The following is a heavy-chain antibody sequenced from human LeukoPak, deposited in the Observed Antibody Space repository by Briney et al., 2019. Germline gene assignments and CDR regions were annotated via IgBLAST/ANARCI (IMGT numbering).Heavy chain of an antibody. V-gene: IGHV3-64*01. CDR3: ARDQRGRYSSGWYEPFDY. D-gene: IGHD6-19*01. CDR1: GFTFSSYA. Sequence: GGSLRLSCAASGFTFSSYAMHWVRQAPGKGLEYVSAISSNGGSTYYANSVKGRFTISRDNSKNTLYLQMGSLRAEDMAVYYCARDQRGRYSSGWYEPFDYWGQGTLVTVSS. CDR2: ISSNGGST. J-gene: IGHJ4*02.